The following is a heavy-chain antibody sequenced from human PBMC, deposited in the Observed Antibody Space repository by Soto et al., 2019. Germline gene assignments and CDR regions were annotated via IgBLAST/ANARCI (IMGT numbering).Heavy chain of an antibody. V-gene: IGHV1-18*01. D-gene: IGHD5-18*01. CDR1: GYTFTNND. CDR3: TGDPGNSNVNP. J-gene: IGHJ4*02. CDR2: ISPYSGKT. Sequence: ASVKVSCKASGYTFTNNDVCWVRQTPGQGLEWMGWISPYSGKTKYSQKFQGRVTITRDTSASTAYMELSSLRSEDTAVYYCTGDPGNSNVNPWGQGTLVTVSS.